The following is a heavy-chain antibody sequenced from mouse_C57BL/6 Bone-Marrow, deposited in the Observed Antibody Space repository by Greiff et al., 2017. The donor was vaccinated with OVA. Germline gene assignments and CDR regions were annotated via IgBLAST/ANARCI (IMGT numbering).Heavy chain of an antibody. CDR3: AREGEIYYGYDHWYFDV. CDR2: IDPSDSYT. J-gene: IGHJ1*03. Sequence: VQLQQPGAELVKPGASVKLSCKASGYTFTSYWMQWVKQRPGQGLEWIGEIDPSDSYTNYNQKFKGKATLTVDTSSSTAYMQLSSLTSEDSAVYDCAREGEIYYGYDHWYFDVWGTGTTVTVSS. V-gene: IGHV1-50*01. CDR1: GYTFTSYW. D-gene: IGHD2-2*01.